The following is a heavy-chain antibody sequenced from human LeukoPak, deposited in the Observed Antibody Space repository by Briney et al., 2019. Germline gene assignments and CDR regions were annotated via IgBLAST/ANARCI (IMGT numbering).Heavy chain of an antibody. CDR3: AEGRFYGSGNSATDY. Sequence: GGSLRLSCAASGFTFSSNAMSWVRQAQGKGLEWVSAMSGSGGGTYYVASVKGRFTISRDNSKNRLYLQMNSLRAEDTAIYYCAEGRFYGSGNSATDYWGQGTLVTVSS. J-gene: IGHJ4*02. CDR2: MSGSGGGT. V-gene: IGHV3-23*01. D-gene: IGHD3-10*01. CDR1: GFTFSSNA.